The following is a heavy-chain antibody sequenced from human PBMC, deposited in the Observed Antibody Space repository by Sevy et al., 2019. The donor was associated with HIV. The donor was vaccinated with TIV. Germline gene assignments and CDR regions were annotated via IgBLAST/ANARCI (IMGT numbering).Heavy chain of an antibody. V-gene: IGHV4-39*01. J-gene: IGHJ6*02. CDR2: IYYSGST. Sequence: SETLSLTCTVSGGSISSSSYYWGWIRQPPGKGLEWIGSIYYSGSTYYNPSLKSRVTISVDTSKNQFSLKLRCVTAADTAVYYCAIVAAGYCSGGGCYPDYYYGMDVWGQGTTVTVSS. CDR3: AIVAAGYCSGGGCYPDYYYGMDV. D-gene: IGHD2-15*01. CDR1: GGSISSSSYY.